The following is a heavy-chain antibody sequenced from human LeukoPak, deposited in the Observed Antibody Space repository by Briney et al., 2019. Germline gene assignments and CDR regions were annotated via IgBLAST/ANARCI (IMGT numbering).Heavy chain of an antibody. V-gene: IGHV1-69*04. CDR2: IIPILDIA. J-gene: IGHJ6*02. CDR1: GGTFSSYA. D-gene: IGHD2-15*01. CDR3: TRDPSGVGYSYGMDV. Sequence: SVKVSCKASGGTFSSYAISWVRQAPGQGLEWMGRIIPILDIANYAQKLQDRGTITADKSTSTAYMELSSLRSEDTALYYCTRDPSGVGYSYGMDVWGQGTTVTVSS.